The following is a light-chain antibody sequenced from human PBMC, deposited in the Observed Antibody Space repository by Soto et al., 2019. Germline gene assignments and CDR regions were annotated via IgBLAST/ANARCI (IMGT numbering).Light chain of an antibody. CDR1: NSNIGTNA. Sequence: QSVLTQPPSASGTPGQRVTISCSGSNSNIGTNAVYWFQHLPGLAPKVLIYRDDQRPSGVSDRFSGSKSGNTASLTVSGLQAADEADYFCKSYAGSNTYVFGSGTKLTVL. CDR3: KSYAGSNTYV. J-gene: IGLJ1*01. CDR2: RDD. V-gene: IGLV1-44*01.